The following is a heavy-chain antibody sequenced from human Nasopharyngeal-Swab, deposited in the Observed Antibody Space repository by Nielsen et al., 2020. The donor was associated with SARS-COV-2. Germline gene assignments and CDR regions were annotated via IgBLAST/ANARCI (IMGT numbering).Heavy chain of an antibody. CDR1: GFTFSSYW. CDR2: IKQDGSEK. CDR3: ARGDILTPYYFDY. D-gene: IGHD3-9*01. V-gene: IGHV3-7*04. J-gene: IGHJ4*02. Sequence: GESLKISCAASGFTFSSYWMSWVRQAPGKGLEWVANIKQDGSEKYYVDSAKGRFTISRDNAKNSLYLQMNSLRAEDTAVYYCARGDILTPYYFDYWGQGTLVTVSS.